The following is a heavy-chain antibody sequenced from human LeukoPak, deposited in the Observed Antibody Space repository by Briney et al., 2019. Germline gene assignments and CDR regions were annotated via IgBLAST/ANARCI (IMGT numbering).Heavy chain of an antibody. CDR2: INAGNGNT. CDR1: GYTFTSYA. D-gene: IGHD5-24*01. Sequence: ASVKVSFKASGYTFTSYAMHWVRQAPGQRLEWMGWINAGNGNTKYSQKLQGRVTMTTDTSTSTAYMELRSLRSDDTAVYYCAREGLTGDGYQFDYWGQGTLVTVSS. CDR3: AREGLTGDGYQFDY. V-gene: IGHV1-3*01. J-gene: IGHJ4*02.